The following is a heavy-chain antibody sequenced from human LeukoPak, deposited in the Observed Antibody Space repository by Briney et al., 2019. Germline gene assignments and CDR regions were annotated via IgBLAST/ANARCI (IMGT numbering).Heavy chain of an antibody. CDR2: INHRGST. D-gene: IGHD6-13*01. Sequence: SETLSLTCAVYGESLSKYYWTWIRQSPGRGLEWIGEINHRGSTNLNPSLKSRVTLSVDTSKHQFSLKLTSVTAADTALYYCAGTDSSSWAYYFDYWGQGTLVTVSS. J-gene: IGHJ4*02. V-gene: IGHV4-34*01. CDR1: GESLSKYY. CDR3: AGTDSSSWAYYFDY.